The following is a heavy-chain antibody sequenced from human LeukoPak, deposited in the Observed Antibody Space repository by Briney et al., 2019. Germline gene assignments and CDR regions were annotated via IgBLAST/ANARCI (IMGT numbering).Heavy chain of an antibody. CDR2: ISAYNGNT. CDR1: GYTFTSYD. V-gene: IGHV1-18*01. CDR3: ARVVAAAGTTGWFDP. D-gene: IGHD6-13*01. Sequence: ASVKVSCKASGYTFTSYDINWVRQATGQGLEWMGWISAYNGNTNYAQKLQGRVTMTTDTSTSTAYMELRSLRSDDTAVYYCARVVAAAGTTGWFDPWGQGTLVTVSS. J-gene: IGHJ5*02.